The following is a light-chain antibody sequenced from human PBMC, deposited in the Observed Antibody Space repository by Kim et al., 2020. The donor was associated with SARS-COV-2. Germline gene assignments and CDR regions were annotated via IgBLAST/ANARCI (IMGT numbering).Light chain of an antibody. Sequence: DIQMTQSPSSLSASIGDTVTITCRASQGISNYLAWYQQKPGKPPMLLIYGASTLQSGVPSRFSGSGSGTDFTLTISSLQPEDVATYFCQEFNMGPTWTFGQGTKVDIK. V-gene: IGKV1-27*01. CDR2: GAS. CDR3: QEFNMGPTWT. CDR1: QGISNY. J-gene: IGKJ1*01.